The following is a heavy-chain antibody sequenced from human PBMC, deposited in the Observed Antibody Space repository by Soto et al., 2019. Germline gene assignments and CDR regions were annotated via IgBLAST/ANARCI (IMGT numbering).Heavy chain of an antibody. CDR2: ISGESATI. D-gene: IGHD1-1*01. J-gene: IGHJ4*02. Sequence: EVQLLESGGGLVQPGGSLRLSCAASGFTFASHPLSWVRQAPGQGLEWVSAISGESATIDYADSVKGRFTISRVSSDNTVYLQMNSLRADDTAVYNCVKLHWNDNNVYWGQGTLVTVSS. CDR1: GFTFASHP. CDR3: VKLHWNDNNVY. V-gene: IGHV3-23*01.